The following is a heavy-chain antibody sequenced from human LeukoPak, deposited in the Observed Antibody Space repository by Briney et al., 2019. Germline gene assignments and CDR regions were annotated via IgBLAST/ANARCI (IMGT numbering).Heavy chain of an antibody. CDR1: GGAIGSDGYY. CDR3: ARESDRYCFSTSCPNWFDP. J-gene: IGHJ5*02. V-gene: IGHV4-31*03. D-gene: IGHD2-2*01. Sequence: SETLSLTCSVSGGAIGSDGYYWNWIRQHPGKGLEWIGYIYYSGSASYNPSLKSRVTISVDTSKNQFSLRLSSVTAADTAVYYCARESDRYCFSTSCPNWFDPWGQGTLVTVSS. CDR2: IYYSGSA.